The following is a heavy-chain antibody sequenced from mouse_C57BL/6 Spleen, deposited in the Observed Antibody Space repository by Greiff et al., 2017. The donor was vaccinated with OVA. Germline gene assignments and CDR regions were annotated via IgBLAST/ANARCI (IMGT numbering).Heavy chain of an antibody. CDR1: GFTFTTYA. Sequence: EVKLVESGGGLVQPKGSLKLSCAASGFTFTTYAMHWVRQAPGKGLEWVARIRSKSSNYATYYADSVKDRFTISRDDSQSMLYLQLNNLKTEDTAMYDSVRAGRDYGSSYAMDYWGQGTSVTVSS. V-gene: IGHV10-3*01. CDR3: VRAGRDYGSSYAMDY. J-gene: IGHJ4*01. D-gene: IGHD1-1*01. CDR2: IRSKSSNYAT.